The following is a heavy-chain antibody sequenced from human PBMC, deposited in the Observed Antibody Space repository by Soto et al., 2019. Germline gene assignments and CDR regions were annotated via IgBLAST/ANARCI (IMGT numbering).Heavy chain of an antibody. V-gene: IGHV4-34*01. CDR2: INHSGST. CDR3: AREFMAYCSSTSCYYFDY. CDR1: GGSFSGYY. Sequence: QVQLQQWGAGLLKPSETLSLTCAVYGGSFSGYYWSWIRQPPGKGLEWIGEINHSGSTNYNPSLKSRVTISVDTSKNQFSLKLSSVTAADTAVYYCAREFMAYCSSTSCYYFDYWGQGTLVTVSS. D-gene: IGHD2-2*01. J-gene: IGHJ4*02.